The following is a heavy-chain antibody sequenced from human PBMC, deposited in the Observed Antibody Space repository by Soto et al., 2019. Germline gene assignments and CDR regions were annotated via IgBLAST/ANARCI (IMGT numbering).Heavy chain of an antibody. CDR1: GYTFTGHY. CDR3: GRGRSGELGVFY. J-gene: IGHJ4*02. D-gene: IGHD1-7*01. CDR2: ISPVTGGA. V-gene: IGHV1-2*02. Sequence: QVQLVQSGAEVKKPGASVKVSCKASGYTFTGHYIHWVRQAPGQGPEWMGEISPVTGGAKYAQKFQGRVTMTRDTSITTVYMELTNLSPDDTAVYYCGRGRSGELGVFYWGQGTLVSVSS.